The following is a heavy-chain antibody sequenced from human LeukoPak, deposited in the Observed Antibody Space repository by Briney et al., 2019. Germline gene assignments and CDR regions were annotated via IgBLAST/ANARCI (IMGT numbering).Heavy chain of an antibody. Sequence: WETLSLTCAVYGGSFSGYYWSWIRQPPGKGLEWIGEINHSGSTNYNPSLKSRVTISVDTSKNQFSLKLSSVTAADTAVYYCARAWGFDYWGQGTLVTVSS. V-gene: IGHV4-34*01. D-gene: IGHD3-16*01. CDR2: INHSGST. J-gene: IGHJ4*02. CDR1: GGSFSGYY. CDR3: ARAWGFDY.